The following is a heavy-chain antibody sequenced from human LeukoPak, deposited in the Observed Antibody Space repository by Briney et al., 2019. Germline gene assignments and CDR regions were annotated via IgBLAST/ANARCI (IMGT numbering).Heavy chain of an antibody. CDR2: ISAYNGNT. V-gene: IGHV1-18*01. CDR3: ARPYDSSGYYSGNDAFDI. Sequence: ASVKVSCKASGYTFTSYGISWVRQAPGQGLEWMGWISAYNGNTNYAQKLQGRVTMTTDTSTSTAYMELRSLRSDDTAVYYCARPYDSSGYYSGNDAFDIWGQGTMVTVSS. CDR1: GYTFTSYG. D-gene: IGHD3-22*01. J-gene: IGHJ3*02.